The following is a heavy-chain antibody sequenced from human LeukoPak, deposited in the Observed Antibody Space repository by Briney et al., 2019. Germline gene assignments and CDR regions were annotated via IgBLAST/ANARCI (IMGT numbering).Heavy chain of an antibody. V-gene: IGHV3-23*01. CDR1: GFTFSSYA. J-gene: IGHJ5*02. D-gene: IGHD6-13*01. CDR2: ISGSGGST. Sequence: GGSLRLSCAASGFTFSSYAMSWVRQAPGKGLEWVSAISGSGGSTYYADSVKGRFTISRDNSKNTLYLQMNSLRAEDTAVCYCASKARSPGFLIAAAGRGWFDPWAREPWSPSPQ. CDR3: ASKARSPGFLIAAAGRGWFDP.